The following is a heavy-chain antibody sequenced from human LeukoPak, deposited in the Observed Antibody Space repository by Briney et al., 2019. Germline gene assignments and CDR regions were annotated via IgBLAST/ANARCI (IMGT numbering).Heavy chain of an antibody. D-gene: IGHD3-22*01. J-gene: IGHJ4*02. CDR2: ISGVGGNT. CDR3: AGTSSLYDSSAYFAY. CDR1: GFTFNNYA. V-gene: IGHV3-23*01. Sequence: GGSLRLSCAASGFTFNNYALSWVRQAPGKGLEWISAISGVGGNTYYADSVKGRFTISSDISKNTLYLQMNSLRVEDSAVYYCAGTSSLYDSSAYFAYWGQGTLVTVSS.